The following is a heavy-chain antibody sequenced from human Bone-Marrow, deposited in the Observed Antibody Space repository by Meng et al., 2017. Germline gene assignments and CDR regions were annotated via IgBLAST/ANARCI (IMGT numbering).Heavy chain of an antibody. Sequence: GESLKISCAASGFTFSSYWMSWVRQAPGKGLEWVANIKQDGSEKYYVDSVKGRFTISRDNAKNSLYLQMNSLRAEDTAVYYCARDIEDIVVVVAASGEYYFDYWGQGTLVTVSS. J-gene: IGHJ4*02. D-gene: IGHD2-15*01. CDR3: ARDIEDIVVVVAASGEYYFDY. V-gene: IGHV3-7*01. CDR1: GFTFSSYW. CDR2: IKQDGSEK.